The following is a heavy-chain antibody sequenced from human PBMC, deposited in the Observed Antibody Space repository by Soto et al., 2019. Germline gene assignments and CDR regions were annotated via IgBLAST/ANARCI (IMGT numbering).Heavy chain of an antibody. Sequence: QVQLVESGGGVVQPGRSLRFSCAASGFTFSSYGMHWVRQAPGKGLEWVAVISYDGSNKYYADSVKGRFTISRDNSKNTLYLQMNSLRAEDTAVYYCAKEGIAEYYYDSSGYYYYFDYWGQGTLVTVSS. D-gene: IGHD3-22*01. CDR1: GFTFSSYG. V-gene: IGHV3-30*18. CDR3: AKEGIAEYYYDSSGYYYYFDY. CDR2: ISYDGSNK. J-gene: IGHJ4*02.